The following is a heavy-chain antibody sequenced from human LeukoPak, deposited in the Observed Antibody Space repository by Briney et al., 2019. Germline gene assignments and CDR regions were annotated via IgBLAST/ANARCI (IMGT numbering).Heavy chain of an antibody. CDR2: IYYSGST. CDR1: VGSISSSSYY. J-gene: IGHJ4*02. Sequence: SETLSLTCTVSVGSISSSSYYWGWIRQPPGKGLEWIGSIYYSGSTHDNPSLKSRVTISVETSKNQFSLKLSFVTAADTAVYHCARHANYYASGSFYPYFDYWGQGTLVTVSS. CDR3: ARHANYYASGSFYPYFDY. V-gene: IGHV4-39*01. D-gene: IGHD3-10*01.